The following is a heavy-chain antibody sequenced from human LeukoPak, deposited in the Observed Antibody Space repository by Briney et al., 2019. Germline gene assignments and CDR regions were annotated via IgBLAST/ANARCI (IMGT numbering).Heavy chain of an antibody. J-gene: IGHJ4*02. D-gene: IGHD3-9*01. V-gene: IGHV1-2*02. CDR3: ARSSRYDIWTGYPY. CDR2: INANSGGT. Sequence: ASVKVSCKASGYTCTGYYMHWVRQAPGQGLEWMVWINANSGGTNYTQKFQGRVTMTRDTSISTAYMELSRLRSDDTAVYYCARSSRYDIWTGYPYWGQGTLVTVSP. CDR1: GYTCTGYY.